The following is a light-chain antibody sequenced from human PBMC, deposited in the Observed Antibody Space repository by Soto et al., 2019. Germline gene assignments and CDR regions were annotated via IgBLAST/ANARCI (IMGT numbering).Light chain of an antibody. J-gene: IGKJ4*01. V-gene: IGKV3-15*01. Sequence: EIVMTQSPATLSVSPGERATLSCSASQSVSSNLAWYQQKPGQAPRLLLYGASTRATGIPARFSGSGSGTEFTLTISSLQSEDFAVYYCQQYNNWPPLTVGGGTKVEIK. CDR2: GAS. CDR1: QSVSSN. CDR3: QQYNNWPPLT.